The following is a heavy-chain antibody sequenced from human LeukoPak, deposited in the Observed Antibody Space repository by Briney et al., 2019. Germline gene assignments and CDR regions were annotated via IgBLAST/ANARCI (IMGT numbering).Heavy chain of an antibody. D-gene: IGHD4-17*01. V-gene: IGHV3-30*03. Sequence: GGSLRLSCAASGFTFSSYGMHWVRQAPGKGLEWVAVISYDGSNKYYADSVKGRFTISRDNSKNTLYPQMNSLRAEDTAVYYCARGVYSSVTLPPYFDYWGQGTLVTVSS. J-gene: IGHJ4*02. CDR1: GFTFSSYG. CDR2: ISYDGSNK. CDR3: ARGVYSSVTLPPYFDY.